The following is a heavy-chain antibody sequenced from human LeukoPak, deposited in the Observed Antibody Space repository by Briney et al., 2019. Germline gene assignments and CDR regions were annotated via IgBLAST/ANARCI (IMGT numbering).Heavy chain of an antibody. CDR3: AKDYGYGDLYYYYGMDV. V-gene: IGHV3-23*01. CDR2: ISGTGGST. J-gene: IGHJ6*02. CDR1: GFTFSSYP. Sequence: GGSLRLSCTASGFTFSSYPMNWVRQSPERGLEWVSAISGTGGSTSYADSLKGRFTISRDNAKNSLYLQMNSLRAEDTALYYCAKDYGYGDLYYYYGMDVWGQGTTVTVSS. D-gene: IGHD4-17*01.